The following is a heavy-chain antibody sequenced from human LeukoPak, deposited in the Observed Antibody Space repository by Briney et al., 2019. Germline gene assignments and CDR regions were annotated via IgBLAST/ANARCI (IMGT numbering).Heavy chain of an antibody. D-gene: IGHD3-22*01. CDR1: GYTFTGYH. J-gene: IGHJ4*02. CDR3: ASGILTYYYDSSGPYRDY. Sequence: ASVKVSCKASGYTFTGYHMHWVRQAPGQGLEWMGWINPNSGGTNYAQKFQGRVTMTRDTSISTAYMELSRLRSDDTAVYYCASGILTYYYDSSGPYRDYWGQGTLVTVSS. V-gene: IGHV1-2*02. CDR2: INPNSGGT.